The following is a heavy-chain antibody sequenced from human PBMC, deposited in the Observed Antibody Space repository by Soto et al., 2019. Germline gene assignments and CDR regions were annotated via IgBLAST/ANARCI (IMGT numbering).Heavy chain of an antibody. J-gene: IGHJ3*02. D-gene: IGHD3-22*01. V-gene: IGHV3-7*04. CDR1: GFTFSRYW. CDR3: ARGDYYDTSGPFSDAFDI. CDR2: IKQDGSEK. Sequence: PGGSLRLSCAASGFTFSRYWMSWVRQAPGKGLEWVANIKQDGSEKWYVDSVKGRFTISRDNAKNSLYLQMKSLRAEDTAVYFCARGDYYDTSGPFSDAFDIWGQRTTVTVSS.